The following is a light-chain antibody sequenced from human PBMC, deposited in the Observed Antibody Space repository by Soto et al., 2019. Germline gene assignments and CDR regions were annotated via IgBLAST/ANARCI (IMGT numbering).Light chain of an antibody. CDR1: QIINTY. V-gene: IGKV1-39*01. Sequence: DIQMTPSPSSLSASVGDRVTITCRASQIINTYSNWYQQKPGKAPKLLIFAASSLQSGVPSRFSGSGSGTDFTLTINSLQPEDFATYYCQQSYSTLYTFGQGTKLEI. CDR3: QQSYSTLYT. CDR2: AAS. J-gene: IGKJ2*01.